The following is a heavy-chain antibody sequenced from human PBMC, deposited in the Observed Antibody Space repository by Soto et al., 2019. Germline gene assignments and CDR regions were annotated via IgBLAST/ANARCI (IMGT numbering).Heavy chain of an antibody. CDR1: GFTFSSYA. Sequence: LRLSCGASGFTFSSYAMSWVRQAPGKGLEWVSAISGSGGSTYYADSVKGRFTISRDNSKNTLYLQMNSLRVEDTAVYYCAKAGLGLPKYWGQGTLVTVSS. J-gene: IGHJ4*02. CDR3: AKAGLGLPKY. CDR2: ISGSGGST. D-gene: IGHD3-10*01. V-gene: IGHV3-23*01.